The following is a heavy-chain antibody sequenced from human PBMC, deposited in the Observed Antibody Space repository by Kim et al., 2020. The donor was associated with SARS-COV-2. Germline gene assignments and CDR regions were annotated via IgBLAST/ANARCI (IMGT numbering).Heavy chain of an antibody. CDR1: GFTFSSYA. D-gene: IGHD1-26*01. CDR2: ISYDGSNK. V-gene: IGHV3-30-3*01. CDR3: ASGSGGYYYFDY. J-gene: IGHJ4*02. Sequence: GGSLRLSCAASGFTFSSYAMHWVRQAPGKGLEWVAVISYDGSNKYYADSVKGRFTISRDNSKNTLYLQMNSLRAEDTAVYYCASGSGGYYYFDYWGQGTL.